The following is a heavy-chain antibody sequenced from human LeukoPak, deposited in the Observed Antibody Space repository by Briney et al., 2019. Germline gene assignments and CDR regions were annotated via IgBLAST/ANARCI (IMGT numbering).Heavy chain of an antibody. D-gene: IGHD5-18*01. V-gene: IGHV1-8*01. CDR3: ARGWGTAMGRGSWFDP. Sequence: ASVKVSCKASGYTFTSYDINWVRQATGQGLGWMGWMNPNSGNTGYAQKFQGRVTMTRNTSISTAYMELSSLRSEDTAVYYCARGWGTAMGRGSWFDPWGQGTLVTVSS. CDR2: MNPNSGNT. CDR1: GYTFTSYD. J-gene: IGHJ5*02.